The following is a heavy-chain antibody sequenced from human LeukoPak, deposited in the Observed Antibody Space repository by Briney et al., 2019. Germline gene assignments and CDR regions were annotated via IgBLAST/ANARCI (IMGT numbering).Heavy chain of an antibody. D-gene: IGHD6-13*01. CDR1: GFTFSSFA. Sequence: GGSLRLSCVASGFTFSSFAMTWVRQAPGKGLEWVSGVSRSGDSTYYAASVKGRFTISRDNSKNTLYLQMSSLRVDDTAVYFCAKAGSAMSAAGIEDYWGQGTLVTVSS. V-gene: IGHV3-23*01. J-gene: IGHJ4*02. CDR3: AKAGSAMSAAGIEDY. CDR2: VSRSGDST.